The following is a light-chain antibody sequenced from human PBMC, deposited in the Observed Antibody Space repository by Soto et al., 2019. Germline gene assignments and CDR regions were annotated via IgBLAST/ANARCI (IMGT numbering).Light chain of an antibody. Sequence: QSALTQPASVSGSPGQSITISCTGTSSDIGGYNYVSWYQHHPGKGPKLIIYDVSVRPSGVSTRFSGSKSGNTASLTISGLQTEDEADYYCNSFTTGSARGVFGGGTKLTVL. V-gene: IGLV2-14*03. CDR1: SSDIGGYNY. CDR3: NSFTTGSARGV. J-gene: IGLJ3*02. CDR2: DVS.